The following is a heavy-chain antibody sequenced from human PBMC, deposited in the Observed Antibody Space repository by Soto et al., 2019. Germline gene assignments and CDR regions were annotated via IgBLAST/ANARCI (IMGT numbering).Heavy chain of an antibody. D-gene: IGHD2-15*01. Sequence: GSLRLSCAASGFTFSSYSMSWVRQAPGKGLEWISYISSSSNTIYYADSVKGRFTISRDNAKNSQYLQVNSLRAEDTAVYYCARVGCQGFIDHWGRGALVTVSS. V-gene: IGHV3-48*01. CDR1: GFTFSSYS. J-gene: IGHJ4*02. CDR2: ISSSSNTI. CDR3: ARVGCQGFIDH.